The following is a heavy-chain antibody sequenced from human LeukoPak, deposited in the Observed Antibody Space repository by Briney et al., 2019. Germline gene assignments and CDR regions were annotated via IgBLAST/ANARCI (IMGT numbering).Heavy chain of an antibody. CDR2: ISGNGNT. CDR3: QLATDC. CDR1: GFDFSNHP. D-gene: IGHD6-6*01. V-gene: IGHV3-23*01. J-gene: IGHJ4*02. Sequence: GGSLRLSCAASGFDFSNHPMSWARQAPGKGLEWLSTISGNGNTYYADSVKGRFTTSRDNSKNMLSVQMNSLTAGDTATYYCQLATDCWGQGTLVTVSS.